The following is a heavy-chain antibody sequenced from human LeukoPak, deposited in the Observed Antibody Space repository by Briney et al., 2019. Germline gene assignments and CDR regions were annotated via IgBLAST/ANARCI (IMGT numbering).Heavy chain of an antibody. CDR3: ARLRRVGATPFDY. V-gene: IGHV3-48*01. D-gene: IGHD1-26*01. J-gene: IGHJ4*02. CDR1: GFTFSSYS. Sequence: GGSLRLSCAASGFTFSSYSMNWVRQAPGKGLEWVSYISSSSSTIYYADSVKGRFTISRDNAKNSLYLQMNSLRAEDTAVYYCARLRRVGATPFDYWGQGTLVTVSS. CDR2: ISSSSSTI.